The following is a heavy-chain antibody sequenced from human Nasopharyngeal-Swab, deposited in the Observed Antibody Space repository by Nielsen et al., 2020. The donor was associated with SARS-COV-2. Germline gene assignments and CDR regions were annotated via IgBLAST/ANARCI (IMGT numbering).Heavy chain of an antibody. Sequence: GGSLRLSCAASGFTFSSYGMHWVRQAPGKGLEWVAVIWYEGSNKYYADSVKGRFTISRDNPKNTPYLQMNSLRAEDTAVYYCARDGPSGYCTNGVCYSYYMDVWGKGTTVTVSS. CDR1: GFTFSSYG. CDR2: IWYEGSNK. CDR3: ARDGPSGYCTNGVCYSYYMDV. J-gene: IGHJ6*03. V-gene: IGHV3-33*01. D-gene: IGHD2-8*01.